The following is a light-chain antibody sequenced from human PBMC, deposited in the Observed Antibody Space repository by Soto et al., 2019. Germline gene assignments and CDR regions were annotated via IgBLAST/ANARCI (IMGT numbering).Light chain of an antibody. V-gene: IGKV1-39*01. CDR3: QQSYSNPPT. CDR2: AAS. CDR1: QSISSY. Sequence: DIHMTQSPSSLSASVGYRFTITCRASQSISSYLNWYQQKPGKAPKLLIYAASSLQSGVPSRFSGSGSGTDSTLTISSLQPEDFETYYCQQSYSNPPTFGQGTKVDIK. J-gene: IGKJ1*01.